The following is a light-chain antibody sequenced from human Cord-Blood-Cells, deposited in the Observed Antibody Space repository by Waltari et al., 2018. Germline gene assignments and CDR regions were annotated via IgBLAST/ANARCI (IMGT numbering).Light chain of an antibody. CDR2: ATS. Sequence: DIQMTQSRSSLSASVGDRVPITCRASQSISSYLNWYQQKPGKAPKLLIYATSSLQSGVPSRFSGSGSGTDFTLTISSLQPEDFATYYCQQSYSTPFTFGPGTKVDIK. V-gene: IGKV1-39*01. J-gene: IGKJ3*01. CDR1: QSISSY. CDR3: QQSYSTPFT.